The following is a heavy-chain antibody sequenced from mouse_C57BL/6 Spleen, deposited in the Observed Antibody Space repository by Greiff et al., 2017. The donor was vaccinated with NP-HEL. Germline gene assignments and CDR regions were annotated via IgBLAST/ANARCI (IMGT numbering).Heavy chain of an antibody. V-gene: IGHV3-6*01. CDR1: GYSITSGYY. CDR3: ARPDHYYGSSYGFAY. Sequence: EVQLQQSGPGLVKPSQSLSLTCSVTGYSITSGYYWNWIRQFPGNKLEWMGYISYDGSNNYNPSLKNRISITRDTSTNQFFLKLNSVTTEDTATYYCARPDHYYGSSYGFAYWGQGTLVTVSA. CDR2: ISYDGSN. D-gene: IGHD1-1*01. J-gene: IGHJ3*01.